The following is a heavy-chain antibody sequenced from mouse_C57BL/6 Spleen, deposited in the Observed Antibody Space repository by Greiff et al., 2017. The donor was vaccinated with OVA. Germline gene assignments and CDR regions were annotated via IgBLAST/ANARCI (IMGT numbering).Heavy chain of an antibody. J-gene: IGHJ3*01. CDR2: IDPSDSYT. D-gene: IGHD2-4*01. CDR3: TRSGVMGLRQAWFAY. V-gene: IGHV1-69*01. CDR1: GYTFTSYW. Sequence: VQLQQPGAELVMPGASVKLSCKASGYTFTSYWMHWVKQRPGQGLEWIGEIDPSDSYTNYNQKFKGKSTLTVDKSSSTAYMQLSSLTSKDSAVYYCTRSGVMGLRQAWFAYWGQGTLVTVSA.